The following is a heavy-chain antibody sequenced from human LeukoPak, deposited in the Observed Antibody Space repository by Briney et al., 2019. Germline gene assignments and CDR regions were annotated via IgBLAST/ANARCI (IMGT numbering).Heavy chain of an antibody. CDR3: AGSLGYCTSNLCYLKY. Sequence: VASVKVSCKASGYSFTNYDINWVRQATGQGLEWMGWMNPKSGDTGYSQKFQGRVFITRDTSINTAYMELSSLGSDDTAVYYCAGSLGYCTSNLCYLKYWGQGTLVTVSS. CDR1: GYSFTNYD. CDR2: MNPKSGDT. V-gene: IGHV1-8*03. D-gene: IGHD2-2*01. J-gene: IGHJ4*02.